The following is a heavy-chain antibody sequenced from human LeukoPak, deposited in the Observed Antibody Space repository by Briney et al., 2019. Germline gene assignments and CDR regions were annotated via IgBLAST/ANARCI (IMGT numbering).Heavy chain of an antibody. D-gene: IGHD1-26*01. J-gene: IGHJ3*02. CDR2: IIPILGIA. CDR1: GGTFSSYA. Sequence: ASVKVSCKASGGTFSSYAISWVRQAPGQGLEWMGRIIPILGIANYAQKFQGRVTITADKSTSTAYMELSSLRSEDTAVYYCGRHQHSRSYGAFDIWGQGTMVTVSS. V-gene: IGHV1-69*04. CDR3: GRHQHSRSYGAFDI.